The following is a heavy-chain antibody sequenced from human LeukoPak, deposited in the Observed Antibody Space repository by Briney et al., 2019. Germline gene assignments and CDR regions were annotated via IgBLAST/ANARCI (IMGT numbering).Heavy chain of an antibody. J-gene: IGHJ6*02. CDR2: INWNGGST. Sequence: GGSLRLSCAASGFTFDDYGMSWVRQAPGKGLEWVSGINWNGGSTGYADSVKGRFTISRDNAKNSLYLQMNSLRAEDTGVYYCAGDFYYYAMDVWGQGTTVTVSS. CDR3: AGDFYYYAMDV. CDR1: GFTFDDYG. V-gene: IGHV3-20*04.